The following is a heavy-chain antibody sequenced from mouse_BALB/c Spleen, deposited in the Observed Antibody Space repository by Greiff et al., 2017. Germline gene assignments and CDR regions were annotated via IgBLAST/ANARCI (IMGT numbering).Heavy chain of an antibody. D-gene: IGHD1-1*01. V-gene: IGHV14-3*02. Sequence: DVKLQESGAELVKPWASVKLSCTASGFNIKDTYMHWVKQRPEQGLEWIGRIDPANGNTKYDPKFQGKATITADTSSNTAYLQLSSLTSEDTAVYYCARSGATVVDYYAMDYWGQGTSVTVSS. CDR3: ARSGATVVDYYAMDY. J-gene: IGHJ4*01. CDR1: GFNIKDTY. CDR2: IDPANGNT.